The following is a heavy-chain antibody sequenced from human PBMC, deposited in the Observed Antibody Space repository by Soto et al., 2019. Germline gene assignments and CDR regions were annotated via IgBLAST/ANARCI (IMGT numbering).Heavy chain of an antibody. V-gene: IGHV4-39*01. Sequence: TSETLSLTCTVSGGSISSSSYYWGWIRQPPGKGLEWIGSIYYSGSTYYNPSLKSRVTISVDTSKNQFSLKLSSVTAADTAVYYCAVLRGDAAIDYWGQGTLVTVSS. CDR1: GGSISSSSYY. CDR3: AVLRGDAAIDY. CDR2: IYYSGST. D-gene: IGHD3-10*01. J-gene: IGHJ4*02.